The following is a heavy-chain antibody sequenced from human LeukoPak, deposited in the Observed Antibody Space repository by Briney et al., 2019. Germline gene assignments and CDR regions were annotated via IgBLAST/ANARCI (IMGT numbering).Heavy chain of an antibody. V-gene: IGHV4-59*11. J-gene: IGHJ4*02. CDR3: ARDIVGATHHFDY. CDR2: IHYTGST. Sequence: KPSETLSLTCTVSGGSISSHYWNWIRQPPGKGLEWIGYIHYTGSTNYNPSLKSRVTISVDTSKNQFSLKLSSVTAADTAVYYCARDIVGATHHFDYWGQGTLSPSPQ. D-gene: IGHD1-26*01. CDR1: GGSISSHY.